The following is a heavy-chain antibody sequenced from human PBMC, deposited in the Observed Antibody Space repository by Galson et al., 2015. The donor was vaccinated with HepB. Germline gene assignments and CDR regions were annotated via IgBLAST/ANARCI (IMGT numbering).Heavy chain of an antibody. CDR1: GGSISSYY. J-gene: IGHJ4*02. D-gene: IGHD2-8*01. Sequence: SETLSLTCTVSGGSISSYYWSWIRQPAGKGLEWIGRIYTSGSTNYNPSLKSRVTMSVDTSKNQFSLKLSSVTAADTAVYYCASSSWGYCTNGVCYTFDYWGQGTLVTVSS. CDR3: ASSSWGYCTNGVCYTFDY. CDR2: IYTSGST. V-gene: IGHV4-4*07.